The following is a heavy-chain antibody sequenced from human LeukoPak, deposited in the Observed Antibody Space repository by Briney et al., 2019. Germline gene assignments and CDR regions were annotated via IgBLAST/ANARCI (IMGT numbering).Heavy chain of an antibody. CDR3: ARARVQECLQH. D-gene: IGHD6-19*01. CDR1: GFSFSSYG. V-gene: IGHV3-33*01. J-gene: IGHJ1*01. CDR2: LWSDGSNK. Sequence: SGGSLRLSCAASGFSFSSYGMHWVRQAPGKGLEGVAVLWSDGSNKYYADSVKGRFTISRDNSKNTLYLQMNSLRAEDTAVYYCARARVQECLQHWGQGTLVTVSS.